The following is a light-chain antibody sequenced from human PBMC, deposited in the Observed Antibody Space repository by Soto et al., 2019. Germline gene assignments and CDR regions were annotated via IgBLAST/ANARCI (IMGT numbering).Light chain of an antibody. V-gene: IGKV1-39*01. J-gene: IGKJ4*01. CDR1: QSIKNY. CDR3: QQSYSTPLT. CDR2: GAS. Sequence: DIQMTQSPSSLSAAIGDRVTITCRASQSIKNYLNWYQHKPGAAPKLLIFGASNLESGVPSRFSGSGSGTEFTLTISNLQPEDFATYFCQQSYSTPLTFGGGTKVDIK.